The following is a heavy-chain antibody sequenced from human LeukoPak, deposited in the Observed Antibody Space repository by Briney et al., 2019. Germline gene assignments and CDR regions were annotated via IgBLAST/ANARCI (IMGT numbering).Heavy chain of an antibody. CDR3: ARAGLLWFGVGDFDY. D-gene: IGHD3-10*01. CDR1: GYTFTSYG. V-gene: IGHV1-18*01. J-gene: IGHJ4*02. CDR2: ISGYNGNT. Sequence: ASVKVSCKASGYTFTSYGITWVRQAPGQGLEWMGWISGYNGNTNYAQKLQGRVTMTTDTSTSTAYMELRSLRSDDTAVYYCARAGLLWFGVGDFDYWGQGTLVTVSS.